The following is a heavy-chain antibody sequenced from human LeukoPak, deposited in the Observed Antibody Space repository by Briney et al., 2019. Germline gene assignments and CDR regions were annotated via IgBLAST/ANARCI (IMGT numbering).Heavy chain of an antibody. Sequence: GGSLRLSCAGSGFTFSNYAMHWVRQAPGKGLEWVSTIDGPTFRTHYADSVMGQFTISRDNSKNTLYLQMNSLRAEDTAVYFCTTWVGAHFDFWGQGTLVTVSS. J-gene: IGHJ4*02. D-gene: IGHD1-26*01. V-gene: IGHV3-23*01. CDR2: IDGPTFRT. CDR1: GFTFSNYA. CDR3: TTWVGAHFDF.